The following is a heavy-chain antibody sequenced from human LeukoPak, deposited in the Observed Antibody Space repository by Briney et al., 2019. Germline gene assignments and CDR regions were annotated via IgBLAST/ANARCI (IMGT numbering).Heavy chain of an antibody. CDR1: GGSISSSSYY. J-gene: IGHJ3*02. CDR3: AREEVNREHLNAFDI. Sequence: SETLSLTCTVSGGSISSSSYYWGWIRQPPGKGLEWFGSIYYSGSTYYNPSLKSRVTISVDTSKNQFSLKLSSVTAADTAVYYCAREEVNREHLNAFDIWGQGTMVTVSS. D-gene: IGHD1-14*01. CDR2: IYYSGST. V-gene: IGHV4-39*07.